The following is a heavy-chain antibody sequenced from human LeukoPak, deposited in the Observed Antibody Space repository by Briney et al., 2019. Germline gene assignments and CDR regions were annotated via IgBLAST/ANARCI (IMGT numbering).Heavy chain of an antibody. D-gene: IGHD3-10*01. CDR2: FHYSGST. V-gene: IGHV4-59*01. CDR1: GGSISSYY. CDR3: ARVNSMIRGVIDS. Sequence: SETLSLTCTVSGGSISSYYWSWIRQPAGKGLEWIGYFHYSGSTNYNPSLKSRVTMSLDTSKNQFSLKLNSVTAADTAVYFCARVNSMIRGVIDSWGQGTLVTVSS. J-gene: IGHJ4*02.